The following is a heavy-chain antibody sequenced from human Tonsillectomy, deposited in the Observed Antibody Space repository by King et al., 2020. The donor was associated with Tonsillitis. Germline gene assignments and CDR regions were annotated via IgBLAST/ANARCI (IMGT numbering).Heavy chain of an antibody. CDR3: ARLQVEKVSYRRGYYSWFDP. D-gene: IGHD2-15*01. J-gene: IGHJ5*02. CDR2: VFPRDSDT. CDR1: GFIFTNYW. V-gene: IGHV5-51*03. Sequence: QLVQSGAEVKKPGASLIISCNASGFIFTNYWIGWVRQVPGKGLEWMGLVFPRDSDTKYSPSFQGQVTISADKSINTAFLQWASLKASDTAIYYCARLQVEKVSYRRGYYSWFDPWGQGTLVTVSS.